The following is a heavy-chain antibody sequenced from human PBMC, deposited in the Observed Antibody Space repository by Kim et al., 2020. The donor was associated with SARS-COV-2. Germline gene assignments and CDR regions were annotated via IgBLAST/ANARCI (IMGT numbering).Heavy chain of an antibody. D-gene: IGHD6-19*01. Sequence: YNPSLKSRVTISVDTSKNQFSLKLSSVTAADTAVYYCARVIAVAGVAFDIWGQGTMVTVSS. CDR3: ARVIAVAGVAFDI. J-gene: IGHJ3*02. V-gene: IGHV4-39*07.